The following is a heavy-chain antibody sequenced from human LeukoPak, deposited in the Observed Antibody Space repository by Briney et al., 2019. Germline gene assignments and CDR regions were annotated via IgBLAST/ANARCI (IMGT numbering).Heavy chain of an antibody. CDR2: IKQDRSEK. J-gene: IGHJ4*02. V-gene: IGHV3-7*01. Sequence: GGSLRLSCATSGFTFTNYWMSWVRQAPGKGLELVANIKQDRSEKYYVDSVKGRFTISRDNAKNSLYLQMNSLRAEDTAVYYCARLREIPVFGVVTKSTSYFDYWGQGTLVTVSS. CDR3: ARLREIPVFGVVTKSTSYFDY. CDR1: GFTFTNYW. D-gene: IGHD3-3*01.